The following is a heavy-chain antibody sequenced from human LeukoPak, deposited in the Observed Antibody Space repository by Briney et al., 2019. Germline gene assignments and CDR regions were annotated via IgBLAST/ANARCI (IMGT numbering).Heavy chain of an antibody. CDR3: AHLPSSGTGIVDY. Sequence: GGSLRLSCAASGFTFSSYAMSWVRQAPGKGLEWVSAISGSGGSTYYADSVKGRFTISRDNAKNSLYLQMNSLRAEDTAVYYCAHLPSSGTGIVDYWGQGTLVTVSS. CDR2: ISGSGGST. V-gene: IGHV3-23*01. D-gene: IGHD3-10*01. J-gene: IGHJ4*02. CDR1: GFTFSSYA.